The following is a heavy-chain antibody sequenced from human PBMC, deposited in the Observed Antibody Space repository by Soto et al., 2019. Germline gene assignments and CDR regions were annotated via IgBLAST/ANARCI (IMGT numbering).Heavy chain of an antibody. V-gene: IGHV3-9*01. CDR2: ISWNSGSI. D-gene: IGHD4-17*01. CDR3: AKGTSPDYGDYEAAFDY. J-gene: IGHJ4*02. Sequence: EVQLVESGGGLVQPGRSLRLSCAASGFTFDDYAMHWVRQAPGKGLEWVSGISWNSGSIGYADSVKGRFTISRDNAKNSLYLQMNSLRAEDTALYYFAKGTSPDYGDYEAAFDYWGQGTLVTVSS. CDR1: GFTFDDYA.